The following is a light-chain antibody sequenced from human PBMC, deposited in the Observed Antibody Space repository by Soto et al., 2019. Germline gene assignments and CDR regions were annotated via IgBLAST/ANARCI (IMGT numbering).Light chain of an antibody. J-gene: IGKJ2*01. V-gene: IGKV3-11*01. CDR1: QSVSSY. CDR2: GAS. CDR3: QERYNCPPT. Sequence: EIVLTQSPATLSLSPGERATLSCRASQSVSSYLAWYQQKPGQAPRLLLYGASNMATGIPARFSGSGSGTDFTLTISSLQPEDFAIYACQERYNCPPTLGQGTKLEIK.